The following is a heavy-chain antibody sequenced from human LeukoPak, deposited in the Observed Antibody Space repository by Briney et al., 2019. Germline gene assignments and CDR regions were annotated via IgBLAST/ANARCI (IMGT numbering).Heavy chain of an antibody. CDR3: ARTTSFTASGYDY. D-gene: IGHD6-25*01. CDR1: GYTFTTYH. CDR2: MNPNSGDR. V-gene: IGHV1-8*03. J-gene: IGHJ4*02. Sequence: ASVKVSCRASGYTFTTYHINWVRQAAGQGLEWMGWMNPNSGDRGFGQKFQGRVTITTDTSIGTAYMELSSLRSEDTAVYFCARTTSFTASGYDYWGQGTLVTVST.